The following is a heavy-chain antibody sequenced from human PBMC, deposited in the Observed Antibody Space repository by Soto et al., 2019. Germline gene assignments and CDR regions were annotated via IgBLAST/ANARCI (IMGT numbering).Heavy chain of an antibody. J-gene: IGHJ4*02. V-gene: IGHV4-39*01. CDR3: ARHRGTTVTQFDY. D-gene: IGHD4-17*01. Sequence: PSKTLSLTCTVSGGSISSSSYYWGWIRQPPGKGLEWIGSIYYNGSTYYNPSLKSRVTISVDTSKNQFSLKLSSVTAADTAVYYCARHRGTTVTQFDYWGQGTLVTVSS. CDR2: IYYNGST. CDR1: GGSISSSSYY.